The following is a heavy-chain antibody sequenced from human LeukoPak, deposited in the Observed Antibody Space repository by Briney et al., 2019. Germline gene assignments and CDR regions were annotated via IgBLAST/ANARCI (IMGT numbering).Heavy chain of an antibody. V-gene: IGHV3-74*01. J-gene: IGHJ4*02. D-gene: IGHD2-15*01. CDR3: ARETSGSFPY. Sequence: GGSLRLSCTASGFTFSSYWMQWVRQAPGKGLVWVSRINSDGSSPSYADSVKGRFTISRDNSKNTLYLQMNNLSAEDTAVYYCARETSGSFPYWGQGTLVTGSS. CDR2: INSDGSSP. CDR1: GFTFSSYW.